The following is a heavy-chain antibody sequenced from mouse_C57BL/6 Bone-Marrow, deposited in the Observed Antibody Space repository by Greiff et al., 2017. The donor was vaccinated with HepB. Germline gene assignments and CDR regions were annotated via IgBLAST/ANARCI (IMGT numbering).Heavy chain of an antibody. V-gene: IGHV1-81*01. D-gene: IGHD1-1*01. CDR3: SKRGNYYGSRWYFDV. CDR1: GYTFTSYG. Sequence: VQLQQSGAELARPGASVKLSCKASGYTFTSYGISWVKQRTGQGLEWIGEIYPRSGNTYYNEKFKGKATLTADKSSSTAYMELRSLTSEDSAVYFCSKRGNYYGSRWYFDVWGAGTTVTVSS. CDR2: IYPRSGNT. J-gene: IGHJ1*01.